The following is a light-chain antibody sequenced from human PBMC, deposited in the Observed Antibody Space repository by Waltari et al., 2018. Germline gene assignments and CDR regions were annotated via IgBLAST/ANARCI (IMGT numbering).Light chain of an antibody. CDR3: QQYANTPRT. V-gene: IGKV4-1*01. CDR2: WAS. CDR1: QGVLYSPNHKNY. Sequence: DIVMTQSPDSLAVSLGERATVNCKSSQGVLYSPNHKNYLAWYQQKPGQPPKLLIYWASTRESGVPDRFSGSGSGTDFTLTISSLQAEDVAVYYCQQYANTPRTFGQGTTVEIE. J-gene: IGKJ1*01.